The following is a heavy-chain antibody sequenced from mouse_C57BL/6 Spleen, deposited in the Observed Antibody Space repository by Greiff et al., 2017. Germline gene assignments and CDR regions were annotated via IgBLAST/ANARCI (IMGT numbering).Heavy chain of an antibody. Sequence: EVQLQQSGPGLVKPSQSLSLTCSVTGYSITSGYYWNWIRQFPGNKLEWMGYISYDGSNNYNPSLKNRISITRDTSKNQFFLKLNSVTTEDTATYYCARGGGKGYFDVWGTGTTVTVSS. CDR2: ISYDGSN. CDR3: ARGGGKGYFDV. CDR1: GYSITSGYY. V-gene: IGHV3-6*01. J-gene: IGHJ1*03. D-gene: IGHD1-3*01.